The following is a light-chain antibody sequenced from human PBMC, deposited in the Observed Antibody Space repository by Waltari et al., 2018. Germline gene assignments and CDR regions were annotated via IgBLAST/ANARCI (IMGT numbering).Light chain of an antibody. CDR1: QIISSD. CDR3: QQCYTTPPT. V-gene: IGKV1-39*01. CDR2: GTS. Sequence: DIQVTQSPSSVSACVGDRVTITCLASQIISSDLNWYQQKPGKPPKLLIYGTSNLQSGVPSGFSGSGSGTDFTLTINSLQPVDSATYYCQQCYTTPPTFGGGTKVEI. J-gene: IGKJ4*01.